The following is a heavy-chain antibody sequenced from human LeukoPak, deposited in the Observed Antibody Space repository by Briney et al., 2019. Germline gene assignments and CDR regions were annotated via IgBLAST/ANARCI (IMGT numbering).Heavy chain of an antibody. CDR2: IYYSGST. J-gene: IGHJ3*02. CDR1: GGSISSYY. D-gene: IGHD3-10*01. V-gene: IGHV4-59*01. Sequence: SETLSLTCTVSGGSISSYYWTWIRQPPGKGLEWIGYIYYSGSTNYNPSLKSRVTISLDTSKNQFSLRLSSVTAADTAVYYRATFVGESHAFDIWGQGTMVTVSS. CDR3: ATFVGESHAFDI.